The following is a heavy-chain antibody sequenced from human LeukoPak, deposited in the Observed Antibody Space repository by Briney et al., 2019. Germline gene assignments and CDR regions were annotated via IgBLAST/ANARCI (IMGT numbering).Heavy chain of an antibody. CDR1: GYTFINYY. D-gene: IGHD3-3*01. V-gene: IGHV1-46*01. Sequence: GASVKVSCKASGYTFINYYIHWVRQAPGQGLEWMGVINPRGDSTDYAQKFQGRVTVTSDMSSNTVYMDVSSLGSEDTAVYYCAREIGVIQISDFWSGYFDCWGQGTLVTVSS. J-gene: IGHJ4*02. CDR2: INPRGDST. CDR3: AREIGVIQISDFWSGYFDC.